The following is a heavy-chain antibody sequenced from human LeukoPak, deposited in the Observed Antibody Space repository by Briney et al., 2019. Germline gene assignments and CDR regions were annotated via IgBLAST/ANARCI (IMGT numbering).Heavy chain of an antibody. CDR3: AKTLKDRYYDFWSGYYHYYYYMDV. D-gene: IGHD3-3*01. CDR1: GCTFSSYW. J-gene: IGHJ6*03. V-gene: IGHV3-7*01. CDR2: IKQDGSEK. Sequence: GGALRLSCAASGCTFSSYWMSWVRQAPGKGLEWVANIKQDGSEKYYVDSVKGRFTISRDNAKNSLYLQMNSLRAEDTAVYYCAKTLKDRYYDFWSGYYHYYYYMDVWGKGTTVTVSS.